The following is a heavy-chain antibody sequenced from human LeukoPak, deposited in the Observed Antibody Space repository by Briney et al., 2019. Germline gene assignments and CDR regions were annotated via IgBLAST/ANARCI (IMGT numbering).Heavy chain of an antibody. D-gene: IGHD4-17*01. CDR1: GFTFSSDV. Sequence: GGSLRLSCAASGFTFSSDVMSWVRQAPGKGLEWVSAISGSGGRTYYADSLKGRFTISRDNAKNSLYLNIHSLRAEDTAVYYCARDRADPDYGDYVFAYWGQGTLVTVSS. V-gene: IGHV3-23*01. CDR2: ISGSGGRT. CDR3: ARDRADPDYGDYVFAY. J-gene: IGHJ4*02.